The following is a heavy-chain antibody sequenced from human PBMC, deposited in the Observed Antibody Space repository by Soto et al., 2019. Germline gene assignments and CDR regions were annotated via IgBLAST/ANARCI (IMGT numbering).Heavy chain of an antibody. J-gene: IGHJ4*02. Sequence: QVQLQESGPGLVKPSQTLSLTCTVSGDSMTTVCYYWTWIRQHPGQGLEWIGFLSYSGSTYYSSSITVRVAISADTSKNQFSLKLNSVTAADTAVYYCTRGDYWGQGTLVTVSS. CDR1: GDSMTTVCYY. V-gene: IGHV4-31*03. CDR2: LSYSGST. CDR3: TRGDY.